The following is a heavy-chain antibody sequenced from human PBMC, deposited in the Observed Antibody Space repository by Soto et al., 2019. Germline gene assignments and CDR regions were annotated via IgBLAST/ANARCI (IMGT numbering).Heavy chain of an antibody. V-gene: IGHV4-34*01. J-gene: IGHJ6*02. CDR2: INHSGST. Sequence: QVQLQQWGAGLLKPSETLSLTCAVYGGSFSGYYWSWIRQPPGKGLEWIGEINHSGSTNYNPSLKSRVTISVDTSKNQFSLKLSSVTAADTAVYYCARGPVYDSSGYYSVYYYYGMDVWGQGTTVTVSS. CDR3: ARGPVYDSSGYYSVYYYYGMDV. D-gene: IGHD3-22*01. CDR1: GGSFSGYY.